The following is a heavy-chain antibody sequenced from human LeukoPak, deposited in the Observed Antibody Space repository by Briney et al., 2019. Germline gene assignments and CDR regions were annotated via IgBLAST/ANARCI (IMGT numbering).Heavy chain of an antibody. CDR2: IHNGGTT. D-gene: IGHD3-10*01. J-gene: IGHJ4*02. CDR1: GGPFSGYF. V-gene: IGHV4-34*01. CDR3: ARRYYYNLGSFPFDF. Sequence: SETLSLTCAVSGGPFSGYFWSWIRQSSGKGLEWIGEIHNGGTTNYNPSLNSRVTISEDTSKNQFYLNLSSVTAADTAVYYCARRYYYNLGSFPFDFWGQGTLVTVSS.